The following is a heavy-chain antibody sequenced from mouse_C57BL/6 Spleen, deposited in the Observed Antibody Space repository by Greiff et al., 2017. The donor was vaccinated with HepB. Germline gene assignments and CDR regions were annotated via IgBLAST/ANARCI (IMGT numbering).Heavy chain of an antibody. D-gene: IGHD1-1*01. J-gene: IGHJ3*01. CDR3: ARHQDYYGSSYMWFAY. CDR2: ISSGGSYT. V-gene: IGHV5-6*01. Sequence: EVKLQESGGDLVKPGGSLKLSCAASGFTFSSYGMSWVRQTPDKRLEWVATISSGGSYTYYPDSVKGRFTISRDNAKNTLYLQMSSLKSEDTAMYYCARHQDYYGSSYMWFAYWGQGTLVTVSA. CDR1: GFTFSSYG.